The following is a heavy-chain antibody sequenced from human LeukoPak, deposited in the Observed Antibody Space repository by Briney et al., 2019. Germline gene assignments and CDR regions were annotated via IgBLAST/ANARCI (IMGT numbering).Heavy chain of an antibody. CDR1: GYAFTSYD. J-gene: IGHJ5*02. D-gene: IGHD4/OR15-4a*01. CDR2: MNPNSGNT. V-gene: IGHV1-8*02. CDR3: ARDRRDYGLAFDP. Sequence: VASVKVSCKASGYAFTSYDINWVRQATGQGLEWMGWMNPNSGNTGYAQKLQGRVTMTTDTSTSTAYMELRSLRSDDTAVYYCARDRRDYGLAFDPWGQGTLVTVSS.